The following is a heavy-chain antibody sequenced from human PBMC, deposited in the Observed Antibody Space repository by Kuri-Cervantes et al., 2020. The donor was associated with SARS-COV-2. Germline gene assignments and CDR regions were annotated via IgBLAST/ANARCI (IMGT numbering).Heavy chain of an antibody. D-gene: IGHD1-26*01. CDR3: ARDLGGLGPMDF. CDR1: GFTFSSYA. Sequence: GESLKISCAASGFTFSSYAMHWVRQAPGKGLEWVAVISYDGSNKYYADAVKGGFTISQENYKNSLYRQMNSLGAEATAVYCCARDLGGLGPMDFWGQGTMVTVSS. CDR2: ISYDGSNK. V-gene: IGHV3-30-3*01. J-gene: IGHJ4*02.